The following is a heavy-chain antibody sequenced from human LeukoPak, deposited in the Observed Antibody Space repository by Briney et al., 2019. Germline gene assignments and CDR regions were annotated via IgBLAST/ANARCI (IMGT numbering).Heavy chain of an antibody. CDR2: IYYSGST. D-gene: IGHD3-16*01. V-gene: IGHV4-59*06. CDR1: GGSISSDY. CDR3: AKDGLVGGPLGY. J-gene: IGHJ4*02. Sequence: KTSETLSLTCTVSGGSISSDYWSWIRQHPGKGLEWIGNIYYSGSTSYNPSLKSRVTISVDTSKNQFSLKLNSVTAADTAVYYCAKDGLVGGPLGYWGQGTLVTVSS.